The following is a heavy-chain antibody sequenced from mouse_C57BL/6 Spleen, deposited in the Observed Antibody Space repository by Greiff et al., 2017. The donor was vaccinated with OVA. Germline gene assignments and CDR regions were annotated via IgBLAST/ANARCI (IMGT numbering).Heavy chain of an antibody. CDR3: ARRNYGSSYAMDY. CDR2: IYPRSGNT. CDR1: GYTFTSYG. V-gene: IGHV1-81*01. Sequence: QVQLQQSGAELARPGASVKLSCTASGYTFTSYGISWVKQRTGQGLEWIGEIYPRSGNTYYNEKFKGKATLTADKSSSTAYMELRSLTSADSAVYFCARRNYGSSYAMDYWGQGTSVTVSS. D-gene: IGHD1-1*01. J-gene: IGHJ4*01.